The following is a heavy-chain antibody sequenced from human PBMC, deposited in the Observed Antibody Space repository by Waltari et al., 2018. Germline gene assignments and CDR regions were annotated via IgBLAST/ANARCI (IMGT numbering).Heavy chain of an antibody. CDR2: FEPEVGET. CDR1: GYTLTELS. V-gene: IGHV1-24*01. Sequence: QVQLVQSGAEVKKHGASVKVSGKVSGYTLTELSMHWVRQAPGKGLEWMGGFEPEVGETIYATKFHGRVTITADKSTSTAYMELSSLRSEDTAVYYCARDSGIVGATRHYFDYWGQGTLVTVSS. D-gene: IGHD1-26*01. CDR3: ARDSGIVGATRHYFDY. J-gene: IGHJ4*02.